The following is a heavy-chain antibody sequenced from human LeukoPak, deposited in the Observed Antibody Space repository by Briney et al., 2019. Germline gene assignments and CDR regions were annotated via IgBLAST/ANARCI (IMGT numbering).Heavy chain of an antibody. CDR3: ARGMVRGVIITSEMYFDY. D-gene: IGHD3-10*01. Sequence: ASVKVSCKASGYTFTAYYMHWVRQAPGQGLEWMGWINPNSGGTNYAQKFQGRVTMTRATSISTAYMELSNLRSEDTAVYYCARGMVRGVIITSEMYFDYWGQGTLVTVSS. V-gene: IGHV1-2*02. J-gene: IGHJ4*02. CDR2: INPNSGGT. CDR1: GYTFTAYY.